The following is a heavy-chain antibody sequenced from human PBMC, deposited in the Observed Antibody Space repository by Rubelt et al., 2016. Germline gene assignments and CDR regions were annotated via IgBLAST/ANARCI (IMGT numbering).Heavy chain of an antibody. V-gene: IGHV3-33*01. CDR2: IWYDGSNK. CDR3: GGAYDYVWGSYRLPFDY. CDR1: GFTFSSYG. D-gene: IGHD3-16*02. J-gene: IGHJ4*02. Sequence: QVQLVESGGGVVQPGRSLRLSCAASGFTFSSYGMHWVRQAPGKGLEWVAVIWYDGSNKYYADSVKGRFTISRYNSKNTLYLQMNSLRAEDTAVYYCGGAYDYVWGSYRLPFDYWGQGTLVTVSS.